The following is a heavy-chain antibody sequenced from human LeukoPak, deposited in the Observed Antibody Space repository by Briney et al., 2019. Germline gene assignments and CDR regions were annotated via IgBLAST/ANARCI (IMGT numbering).Heavy chain of an antibody. CDR2: ISGSGGST. D-gene: IGHD6-13*01. V-gene: IGHV3-23*01. J-gene: IGHJ4*02. CDR1: GFTFSSYA. CDR3: AKGGAAAVGY. Sequence: GGSLRLSCAASGFTFSSYAMSWVRQAPGKGLEWVSAISGSGGSTYYADSVKGRFTISRDNSKNMLYLQMNSLRAEDTAVYYRAKGGAAAVGYWGQGTLVTVSS.